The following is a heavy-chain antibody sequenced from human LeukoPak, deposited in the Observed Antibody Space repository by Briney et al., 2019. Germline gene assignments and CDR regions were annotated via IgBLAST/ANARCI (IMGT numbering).Heavy chain of an antibody. Sequence: SEALSLTCTVSGGSISSYYWSWIRQPPGKGLEWIGYIYYSGSTNYNPSLKSRVTISVDTSKNQFSLKLSSVTAADTAVYYCATSRGDFWSGYYYYYGMDVWGQGTTVTVSS. CDR3: ATSRGDFWSGYYYYYGMDV. J-gene: IGHJ6*02. CDR2: IYYSGST. D-gene: IGHD3-3*01. CDR1: GGSISSYY. V-gene: IGHV4-59*08.